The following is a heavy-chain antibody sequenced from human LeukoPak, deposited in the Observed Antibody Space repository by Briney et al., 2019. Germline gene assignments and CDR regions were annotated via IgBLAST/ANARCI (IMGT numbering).Heavy chain of an antibody. CDR3: ARTYDSSGYPMIDY. D-gene: IGHD3-22*01. Sequence: ASVKVSCKASGYTFTSYAMHWVRQAPGQRLEWMGWINAGNGNTKYSQKFQGRVTITRDTSASTAYMELSRLRSDDTAVYYCARTYDSSGYPMIDYWGRGTLVTVSS. V-gene: IGHV1-3*01. J-gene: IGHJ4*02. CDR1: GYTFTSYA. CDR2: INAGNGNT.